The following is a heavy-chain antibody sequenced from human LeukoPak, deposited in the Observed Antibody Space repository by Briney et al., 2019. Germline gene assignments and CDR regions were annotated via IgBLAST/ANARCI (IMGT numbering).Heavy chain of an antibody. CDR2: IYYSGST. D-gene: IGHD3-3*01. J-gene: IGHJ4*02. V-gene: IGHV4-39*01. CDR1: GGYISSSSYY. Sequence: SETLSLTCTVSGGYISSSSYYWGWIRQPPGKGLEWIGSIYYSGSTYYNPSLKSRVTISVDTSNNQFSLKLSSVTAADTAVYYCARPSYDFWSGYDHYYFDYWGQGTLVTVSS. CDR3: ARPSYDFWSGYDHYYFDY.